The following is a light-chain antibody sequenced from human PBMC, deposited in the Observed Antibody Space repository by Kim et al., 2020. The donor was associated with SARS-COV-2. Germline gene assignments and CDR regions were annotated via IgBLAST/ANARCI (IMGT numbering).Light chain of an antibody. CDR1: QSISSY. V-gene: IGKV1-39*01. J-gene: IGKJ3*01. CDR3: QQSYSTPDFT. CDR2: AAS. Sequence: SVGDRVTITCRASQSISSYLNWYQQKPGKAPKLLIYAASSLQSGVPSRFSGSGSGTDFTLTISSLQPEDFATYYCQQSYSTPDFTFGPGTKVDIK.